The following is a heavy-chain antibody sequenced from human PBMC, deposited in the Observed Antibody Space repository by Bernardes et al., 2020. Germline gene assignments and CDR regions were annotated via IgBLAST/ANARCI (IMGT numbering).Heavy chain of an antibody. V-gene: IGHV3-33*01. Sequence: GGFLSPSRAAPGFTFSTYGVHWVRPAAGKGLEWVAVIWYDGSNKYYADPVRGRFTISRDNSKNTLYLQMNSLRAEDTAVYYCARNYCSSTSCYLSSNMDVWGQGTTVTVSS. J-gene: IGHJ6*02. D-gene: IGHD2-2*01. CDR2: IWYDGSNK. CDR3: ARNYCSSTSCYLSSNMDV. CDR1: GFTFSTYG.